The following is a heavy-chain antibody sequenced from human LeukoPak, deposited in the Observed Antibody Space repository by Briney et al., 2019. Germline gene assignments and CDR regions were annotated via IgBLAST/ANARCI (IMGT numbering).Heavy chain of an antibody. D-gene: IGHD1-1*01. V-gene: IGHV3-48*01. CDR3: TRDYNWNPDY. CDR2: IRSSGTTT. J-gene: IGHJ4*02. Sequence: GGSLRLSCAASGFTFSTYSMNWVRQAPGKGLEWVSYIRSSGTTTYYADSVEGRFTISRDNGKNSLYLQMNSLRAEDTGVYYCTRDYNWNPDYWGQGTLVTVSS. CDR1: GFTFSTYS.